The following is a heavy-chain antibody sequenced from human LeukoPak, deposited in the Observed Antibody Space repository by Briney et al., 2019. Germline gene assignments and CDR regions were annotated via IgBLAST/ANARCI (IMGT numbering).Heavy chain of an antibody. V-gene: IGHV1-2*02. CDR2: INPNSGGT. CDR3: ARDSVIGYCSGGSCYGGDNWFDP. Sequence: ASVKVSCKASGYTFTGYYMHWVRQAPGQGLEWMGWINPNSGGTNYAQKFQGRVTMTRDTSISTAYMELSRLRSDDTAVYYCARDSVIGYCSGGSCYGGDNWFDPWGQGTLVTVSS. J-gene: IGHJ5*02. D-gene: IGHD2-15*01. CDR1: GYTFTGYY.